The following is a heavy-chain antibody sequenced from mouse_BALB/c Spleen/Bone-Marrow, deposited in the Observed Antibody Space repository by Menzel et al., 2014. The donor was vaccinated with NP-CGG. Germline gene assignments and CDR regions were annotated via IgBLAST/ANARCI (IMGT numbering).Heavy chain of an antibody. D-gene: IGHD1-1*01. J-gene: IGHJ2*01. Sequence: VQLKDSGAEPVKPGASVKLSCTASGFNIKDAYMHWVKQRPEQGLEWIGRIDPANVNTKYDPKFQGKATIIADTSSNTAYLQLSSLTSEDTAVYYCASYVYGYYFDYWGQGTTLTVSS. CDR2: IDPANVNT. V-gene: IGHV14-3*02. CDR3: ASYVYGYYFDY. CDR1: GFNIKDAY.